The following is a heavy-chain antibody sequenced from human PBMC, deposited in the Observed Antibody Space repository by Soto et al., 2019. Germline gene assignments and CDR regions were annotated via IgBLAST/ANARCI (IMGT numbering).Heavy chain of an antibody. CDR1: GFTFSSYW. V-gene: IGHV3-74*01. J-gene: IGHJ4*02. CDR3: VRTSLVVAAATREDY. D-gene: IGHD2-15*01. Sequence: GGPLRLSCAASGFTFSSYWMHWVRQAPGKGLVWVSRINSDGSSTSYADSVKGRFTISRDNAKNTLYLQMNSLRAEDTAVYYCVRTSLVVAAATREDYWGQGALVTVSS. CDR2: INSDGSST.